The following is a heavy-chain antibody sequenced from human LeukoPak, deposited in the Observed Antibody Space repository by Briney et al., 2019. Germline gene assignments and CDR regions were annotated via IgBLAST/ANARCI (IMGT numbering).Heavy chain of an antibody. CDR1: GYTFTAYY. J-gene: IGHJ6*03. CDR3: ARGRFGVAAAFYYYYMDV. Sequence: ATVKVSCKASGYTFTAYYIHWVRQAPGQGLEWMGWINPNSGGTNYAQKFQGRVTMTRDTSISTAYMELSRLRSDDTAVYYCARGRFGVAAAFYYYYMDVWGKGTTVTVSS. V-gene: IGHV1-2*02. CDR2: INPNSGGT. D-gene: IGHD3-3*01.